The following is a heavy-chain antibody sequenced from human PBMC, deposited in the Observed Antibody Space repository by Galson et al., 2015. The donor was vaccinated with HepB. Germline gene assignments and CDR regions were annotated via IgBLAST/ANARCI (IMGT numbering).Heavy chain of an antibody. J-gene: IGHJ4*02. D-gene: IGHD6-13*01. V-gene: IGHV3-21*01. CDR1: GFTFSSYS. Sequence: SLRLSCAASGFTFSSYSMNWVRQAPGKGLEWVSSISSSSSYIYYADSVKGRFTISRDNAKNSLYLQMNSLRAEDTAVYYCARASSSSWPPPFDYWGQGTLVTVSS. CDR3: ARASSSSWPPPFDY. CDR2: ISSSSSYI.